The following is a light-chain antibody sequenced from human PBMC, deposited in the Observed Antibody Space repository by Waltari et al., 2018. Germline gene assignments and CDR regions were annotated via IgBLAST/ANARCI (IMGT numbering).Light chain of an antibody. CDR1: QSLLHSNGYNY. J-gene: IGKJ3*01. CDR2: LGS. V-gene: IGKV2-28*01. Sequence: DIVMTQSPLSLPVTPGEPASISCRSSQSLLHSNGYNYLDWYLQKPGQSPQLLIYLGSNRASGVPDRFSGSGSGTDFTLKISRVEAEDVGVYYCMQALQTPQVTVGPGTKVDIK. CDR3: MQALQTPQVT.